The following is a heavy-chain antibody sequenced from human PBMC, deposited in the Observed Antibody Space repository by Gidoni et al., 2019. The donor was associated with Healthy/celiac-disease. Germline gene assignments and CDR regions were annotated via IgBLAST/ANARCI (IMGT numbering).Heavy chain of an antibody. V-gene: IGHV3-21*01. CDR3: ARDRTVTRYFDL. J-gene: IGHJ2*01. CDR1: GFTCSSYS. Sequence: EWQRVESGGGLGKPGCALRISWSASGFTCSSYSMNWVRQATGKGLEWVSSISSSSSYIYYAVSVKGRFTISRDNAKNLLYLQMNSLIAEDTAVYYCARDRTVTRYFDLWGRGTLVTVSS. CDR2: ISSSSSYI. D-gene: IGHD4-4*01.